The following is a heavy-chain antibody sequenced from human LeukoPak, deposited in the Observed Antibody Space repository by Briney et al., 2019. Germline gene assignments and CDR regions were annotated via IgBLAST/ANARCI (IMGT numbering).Heavy chain of an antibody. CDR3: ARDIDSMGFDY. J-gene: IGHJ4*02. CDR1: GGSISSSSDY. D-gene: IGHD3-22*01. V-gene: IGHV4-39*07. Sequence: SETLSLTCSVSGGSISSSSDYWGWIRQPPGKGLEWIGSMYSSGSTYYNPSLKSRVTISVDTSKNQFSLKLSSVTAADTAVYYCARDIDSMGFDYWGQGTLVTVSS. CDR2: MYSSGST.